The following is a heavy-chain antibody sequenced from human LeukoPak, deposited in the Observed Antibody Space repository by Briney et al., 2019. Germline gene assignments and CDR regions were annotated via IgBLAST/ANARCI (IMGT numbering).Heavy chain of an antibody. CDR1: GFTFSSYS. CDR2: ISSSSSTI. V-gene: IGHV3-48*01. J-gene: IGHJ4*02. CDR3: ARAPEGRIRSYFDY. Sequence: GGSLRLSCAASGFTFSSYSMNWVRQAPGKGLEWVSYISSSSSTIYYADSVKGRFTISRDNAENSLYLQMNSLRAEDTAVYYCARAPEGRIRSYFDYWGQGTLVTVSS.